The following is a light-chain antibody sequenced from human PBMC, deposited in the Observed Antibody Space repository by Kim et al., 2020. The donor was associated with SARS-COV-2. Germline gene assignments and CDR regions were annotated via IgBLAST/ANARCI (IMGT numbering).Light chain of an antibody. CDR1: SNDVGGYNY. J-gene: IGLJ2*01. CDR3: SSYAAGDNVV. CDR2: EVT. V-gene: IGLV2-8*01. Sequence: GQSVTISCTGTSNDVGGYNYVSWYQQHPGKAPKVIIYEVTKRPSGVPDRFSGFKSGNTASLTVSGLQADDEADYYCSSYAAGDNVVFGGGTQLTVL.